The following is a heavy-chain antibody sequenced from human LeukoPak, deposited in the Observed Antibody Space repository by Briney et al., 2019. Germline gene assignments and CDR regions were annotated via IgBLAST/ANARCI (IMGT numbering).Heavy chain of an antibody. CDR3: ARESIVATL. CDR2: IYHSGST. D-gene: IGHD5-12*01. V-gene: IGHV4-38-2*02. Sequence: SETLSLTCAVSGYSISSGYYWGWIRQPPGKGLEWIGSIYHSGSTYYNPSLKSRVTISVDTSKNQFSLKLSSVTAADTAVYYCARESIVATLWGQGTPVTVSS. J-gene: IGHJ4*02. CDR1: GYSISSGYY.